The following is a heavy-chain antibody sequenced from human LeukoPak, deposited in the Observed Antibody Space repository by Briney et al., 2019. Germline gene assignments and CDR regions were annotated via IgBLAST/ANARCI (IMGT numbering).Heavy chain of an antibody. Sequence: SETLSLTCTVSVGSISSYYWSWIRQPPGKGLEWIGYIYHSGSTNYNPSLKSRVTISVDRSKNQFSLKLSAVTAADTAVYYCARATAGTGYYFDYWGQGTLVTVSS. CDR3: ARATAGTGYYFDY. CDR2: IYHSGST. J-gene: IGHJ4*02. D-gene: IGHD6-13*01. V-gene: IGHV4-59*01. CDR1: VGSISSYY.